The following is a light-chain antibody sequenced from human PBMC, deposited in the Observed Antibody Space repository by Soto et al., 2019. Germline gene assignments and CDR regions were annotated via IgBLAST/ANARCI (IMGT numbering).Light chain of an antibody. CDR1: SSDVGGYNY. CDR3: SSYTSSRTLV. Sequence: QSALTQPASVSGSPGQSITISCTGTSSDVGGYNYVSWYQQHPGKAPKLMIYEVSNRPSGVSNRFSGSKSGNTASLTISGLQAEDEADYYCSSYTSSRTLVFGGGPSSPS. CDR2: EVS. J-gene: IGLJ2*01. V-gene: IGLV2-14*01.